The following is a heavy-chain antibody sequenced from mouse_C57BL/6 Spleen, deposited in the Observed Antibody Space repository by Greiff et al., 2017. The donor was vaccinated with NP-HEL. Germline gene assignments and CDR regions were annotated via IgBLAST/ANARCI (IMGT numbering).Heavy chain of an antibody. V-gene: IGHV1-85*01. Sequence: QVQLQQSGPELVKPGASVKLSCKASGYTFTSYDINWVKQRPGQGLEWIGWIYPRDGSTKYNEKFKGKATLTVDTSSSTAYMELHSLTSEDSAVYFCARLFYDYDVAWFAYWGQGTLVTVAA. D-gene: IGHD2-4*01. CDR1: GYTFTSYD. CDR2: IYPRDGST. CDR3: ARLFYDYDVAWFAY. J-gene: IGHJ3*01.